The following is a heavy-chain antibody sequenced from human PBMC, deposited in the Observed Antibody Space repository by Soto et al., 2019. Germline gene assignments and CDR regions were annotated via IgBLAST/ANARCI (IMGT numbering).Heavy chain of an antibody. CDR2: ISYDGSNK. Sequence: GGSLRLSCAASGFTFSSYAMHWVRQAPGKGLEWVAVISYDGSNKYYADSVKGRLTISRDNSKNTLYLQMNSLRAEDTAVYYCARESYQTLPLDYDILTGYAPPRYGMDVWGQGTTVTSP. J-gene: IGHJ6*02. CDR1: GFTFSSYA. V-gene: IGHV3-30-3*01. D-gene: IGHD3-9*01. CDR3: ARESYQTLPLDYDILTGYAPPRYGMDV.